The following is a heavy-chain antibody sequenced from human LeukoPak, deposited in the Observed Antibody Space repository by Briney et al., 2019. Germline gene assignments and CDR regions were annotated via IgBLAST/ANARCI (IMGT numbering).Heavy chain of an antibody. J-gene: IGHJ4*02. V-gene: IGHV4-34*01. CDR1: GGSFSGYY. CDR2: INHSGST. Sequence: SETLSFTCDVYGGSFSGYYWSWIRQPPGKGLEWIGEINHSGSTNYNPSLKSRVTISVDTSKNQFSLKLSSVTAADTAVYYCARGRRSTVVTPFDYWGQGTLVTVSS. CDR3: ARGRRSTVVTPFDY. D-gene: IGHD4-23*01.